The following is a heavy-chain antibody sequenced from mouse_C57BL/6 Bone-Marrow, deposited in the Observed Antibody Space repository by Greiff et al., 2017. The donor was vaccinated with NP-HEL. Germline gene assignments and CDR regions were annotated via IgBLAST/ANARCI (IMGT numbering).Heavy chain of an antibody. CDR1: GYTFTSYW. D-gene: IGHD1-1*01. CDR2: IYPGSGST. CDR3: ARSGGSSSYAMDY. V-gene: IGHV1-55*01. J-gene: IGHJ4*01. Sequence: QVQLQQPGAELVKPGASVKMSCKASGYTFTSYWITWVKQRPGQGLEWLGDIYPGSGSTNYNEKFKSKATLTVDTSSSTAYMQLSSLTSEDSAVYYCARSGGSSSYAMDYWGQGTSVTVSS.